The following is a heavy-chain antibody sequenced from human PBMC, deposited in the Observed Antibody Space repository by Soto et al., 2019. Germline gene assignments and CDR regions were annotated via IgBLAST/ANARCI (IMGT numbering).Heavy chain of an antibody. D-gene: IGHD1-26*01. CDR3: ARARGEWELLPFDY. CDR1: GFTLSNYG. J-gene: IGHJ4*02. CDR2: ISSGSNSI. Sequence: EVQLVESGGGLVQPGGSLRLSCAASGFTLSNYGMNWVRQAPGKGLAWVSYISSGSNSIYYADSVKGRFTISRDNAKKSLYLQMSSLRDEDTADYYCARARGEWELLPFDYWGQGTLITVSS. V-gene: IGHV3-48*02.